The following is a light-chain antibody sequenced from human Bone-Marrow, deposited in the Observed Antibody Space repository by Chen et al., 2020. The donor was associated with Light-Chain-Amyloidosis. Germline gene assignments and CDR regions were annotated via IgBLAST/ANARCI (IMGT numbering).Light chain of an antibody. V-gene: IGLV2-14*03. CDR1: NSDVGAHKY. CDR3: GSYTTTNTLV. Sequence: QSALTQPASVYGSPGQSVTLSCTGSNSDVGAHKYVSWYQQSPGKAPKLIIYDFSDRPSGLSYRFSGSKSGNTASLTIYGLQAEDEADYYCGSYTTTNTLVFGGGTKLTVL. J-gene: IGLJ3*02. CDR2: DFS.